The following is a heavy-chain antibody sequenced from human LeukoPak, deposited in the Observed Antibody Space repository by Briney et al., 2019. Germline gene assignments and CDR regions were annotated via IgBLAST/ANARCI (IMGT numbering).Heavy chain of an antibody. V-gene: IGHV4-30-2*01. J-gene: IGHJ5*02. D-gene: IGHD3-10*01. Sequence: SETLSLTCAVSGGSISSGGYSWSWIRQPPGKGLEWIGYIYHSGSTYYNPSLKSRVTISVDRSKNQFSLKLSSVTAADTAVYYCARGRGSGSFNWFDPWGQGTLVTVSS. CDR3: ARGRGSGSFNWFDP. CDR2: IYHSGST. CDR1: GGSISSGGYS.